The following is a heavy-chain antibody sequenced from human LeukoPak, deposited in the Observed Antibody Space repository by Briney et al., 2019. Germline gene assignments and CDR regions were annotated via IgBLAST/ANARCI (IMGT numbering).Heavy chain of an antibody. J-gene: IGHJ4*02. D-gene: IGHD5-18*01. Sequence: SETLSLTCTVSGGSVSSGSYYWSWIRQPPGKGLEWIGEINHSGSTNYNPSLKSRVTISVDTSKNQFSLKLSSVTAADTAVYYCAREGYSYGRTDYWGQGTLVTVSS. V-gene: IGHV4-61*01. CDR1: GGSVSSGSYY. CDR3: AREGYSYGRTDY. CDR2: INHSGST.